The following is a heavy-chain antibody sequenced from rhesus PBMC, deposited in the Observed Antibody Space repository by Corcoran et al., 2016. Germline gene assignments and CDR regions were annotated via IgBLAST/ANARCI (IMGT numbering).Heavy chain of an antibody. CDR3: ATWGYGSSYDFDY. CDR1: GYNFPSYY. Sequence: QVQLVQSGAEVKKPGTSVKLSCKASGYNFPSYYLNWVRQDPGTVLEGMGWINPSNGNTGYAQQFQGRVTMTRDTSTSTAYMELNSLRSEDTAVYYCATWGYGSSYDFDYWGQGVLVTVSS. D-gene: IGHD4-29*01. CDR2: INPSNGNT. V-gene: IGHV1-200*01. J-gene: IGHJ4*01.